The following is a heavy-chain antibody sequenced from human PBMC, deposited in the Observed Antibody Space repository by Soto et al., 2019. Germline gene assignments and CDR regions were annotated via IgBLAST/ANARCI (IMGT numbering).Heavy chain of an antibody. Sequence: GESLKISWQGSGYRFTSYWLSWLRQLPGKGLEWMGVIDPSDSYTNYSPSFKGHVTISADKSISTAYLQWSSLKASDTAMYYCACDSSGYYFSSLDYWGQGTLVTVSS. CDR3: ACDSSGYYFSSLDY. D-gene: IGHD3-22*01. CDR1: GYRFTSYW. CDR2: IDPSDSYT. V-gene: IGHV5-10-1*01. J-gene: IGHJ4*02.